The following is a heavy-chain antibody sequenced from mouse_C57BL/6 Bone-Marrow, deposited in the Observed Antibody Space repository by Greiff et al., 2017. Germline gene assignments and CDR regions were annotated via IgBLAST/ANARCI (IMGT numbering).Heavy chain of an antibody. D-gene: IGHD1-1*01. J-gene: IGHJ2*01. Sequence: VQLQQSGPELVKPGASVKISCKASGYAFSSSWMNWVKQRPGKGLEWIGRIYPGDGDTNYNEKFKGKATLTADKSSSTAYMQLNSLTSEDSAVYFCARGGYYGSSVYFDYWGQGTTLTVSS. V-gene: IGHV1-82*01. CDR1: GYAFSSSW. CDR2: IYPGDGDT. CDR3: ARGGYYGSSVYFDY.